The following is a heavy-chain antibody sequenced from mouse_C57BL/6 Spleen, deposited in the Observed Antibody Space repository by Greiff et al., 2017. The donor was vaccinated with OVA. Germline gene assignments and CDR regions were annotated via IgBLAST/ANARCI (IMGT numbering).Heavy chain of an antibody. V-gene: IGHV1-85*01. J-gene: IGHJ3*01. CDR3: ARGREYAQGFAY. CDR2: IYPGDGST. D-gene: IGHD5-1*01. CDR1: GYTFTSYD. Sequence: VQLQQSGPELVKPGASVKLSCKASGYTFTSYDINWVKQRPGQGLEWIGWIYPGDGSTKYNEKFKGKATLTVDTSSSTAYMELHSLTSEDSAVYFCARGREYAQGFAYWGQGTLVTVSA.